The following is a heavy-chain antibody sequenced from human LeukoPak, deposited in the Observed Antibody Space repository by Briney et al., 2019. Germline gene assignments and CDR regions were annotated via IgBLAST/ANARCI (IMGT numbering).Heavy chain of an antibody. CDR2: IIPILGIA. J-gene: IGHJ4*02. Sequence: VASVKVSCKASGGIFSSYAISWVRQAPGQGLEWMGRIIPILGIANYAQKFQGRVTITADKSTSTAYMDLSSLRSEDTAVYYCARDLPPYYFDYWGQGTLVTVSS. CDR1: GGIFSSYA. CDR3: ARDLPPYYFDY. V-gene: IGHV1-69*04.